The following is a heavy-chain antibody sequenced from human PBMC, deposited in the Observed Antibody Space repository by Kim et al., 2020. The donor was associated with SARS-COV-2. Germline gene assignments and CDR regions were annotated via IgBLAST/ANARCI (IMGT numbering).Heavy chain of an antibody. J-gene: IGHJ4*02. V-gene: IGHV4-59*09. D-gene: IGHD3-10*01. CDR3: ARGRNYGSGSYLEAFDY. Sequence: LMSRVTIAVETSKNQFSLKLSSVTAADTAVYYCARGRNYGSGSYLEAFDYWGQGTLVTVSS.